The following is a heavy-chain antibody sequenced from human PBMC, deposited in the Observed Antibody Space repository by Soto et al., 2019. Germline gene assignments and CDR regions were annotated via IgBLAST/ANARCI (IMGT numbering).Heavy chain of an antibody. CDR1: GGTFSSYA. J-gene: IGHJ6*02. CDR3: ARDRARVVVPAAIRPYYYCMDV. CDR2: IIPIFGTA. D-gene: IGHD2-2*02. Sequence: QVQLVQSGAEVKKPGSSVKVSCKASGGTFSSYAISWVRQAPGQGLEWMGGIIPIFGTANYAQKFQGRVTIAADASTSTAYMELSSLRSEDTAVYYCARDRARVVVPAAIRPYYYCMDVWGRGTTVTVSS. V-gene: IGHV1-69*01.